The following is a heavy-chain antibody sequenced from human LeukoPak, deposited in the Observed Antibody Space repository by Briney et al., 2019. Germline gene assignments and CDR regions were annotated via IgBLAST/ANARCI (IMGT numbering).Heavy chain of an antibody. CDR2: ISSSSSYI. V-gene: IGHV3-21*01. D-gene: IGHD3-22*01. J-gene: IGHJ4*02. CDR3: ARDYYDSSGYFNPSFFDY. CDR1: GFTFSSYS. Sequence: PGGSLRLSCAASGFTFSSYSMNWVRQAPGKGLEWVSSISSSSSYIYYADSVKGRFTISRDNAKNSLYLQMNSLRAEDTAVYYCARDYYDSSGYFNPSFFDYWGQGTLVTVSS.